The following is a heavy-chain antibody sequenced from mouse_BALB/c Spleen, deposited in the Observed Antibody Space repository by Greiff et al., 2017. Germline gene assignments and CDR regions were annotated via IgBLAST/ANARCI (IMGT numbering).Heavy chain of an antibody. V-gene: IGHV1S56*01. D-gene: IGHD2-10*01. CDR2: IYPGDGST. CDR3: ARTYYGNYYYAMDY. CDR1: GYTFTSYY. Sequence: QVQLQQSGAELVKPGASVKLSCKASGYTFTSYYMYWVKQRPGQGLEWIGWIYPGDGSTKYNEKFKGKATLTADKSSSTAYMQLSSLTSENSAVYFCARTYYGNYYYAMDYWGQGTSVTVSS. J-gene: IGHJ4*01.